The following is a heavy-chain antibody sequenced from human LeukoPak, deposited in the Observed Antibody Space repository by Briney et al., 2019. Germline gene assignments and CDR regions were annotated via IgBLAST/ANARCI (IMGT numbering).Heavy chain of an antibody. Sequence: GGSLRLSCAASGFTFTEYEMNWVRQAPGKGLEWVSYITNSGVTIYYADSVRGRFTISRDNAKISLYLQMDSLRAEDTAVYYCARGYGSGSYWVGFDYWGQGTLVTVSS. D-gene: IGHD3-10*01. J-gene: IGHJ4*02. CDR2: ITNSGVTI. V-gene: IGHV3-48*03. CDR3: ARGYGSGSYWVGFDY. CDR1: GFTFTEYE.